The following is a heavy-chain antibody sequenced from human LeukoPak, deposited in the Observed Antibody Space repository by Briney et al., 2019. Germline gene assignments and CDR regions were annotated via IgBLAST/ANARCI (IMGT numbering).Heavy chain of an antibody. Sequence: GGSLRLSCAASGFTFSSYGMHWVRQAPGKGLEWVALISYDGSDKYYADSVKGRFTISRDNSKNTLYLQMNSLRAEDAAVYYCAASGHSSSWYYFDYWGQGTLVTVSS. CDR3: AASGHSSSWYYFDY. CDR2: ISYDGSDK. V-gene: IGHV3-30*03. CDR1: GFTFSSYG. J-gene: IGHJ4*02. D-gene: IGHD6-13*01.